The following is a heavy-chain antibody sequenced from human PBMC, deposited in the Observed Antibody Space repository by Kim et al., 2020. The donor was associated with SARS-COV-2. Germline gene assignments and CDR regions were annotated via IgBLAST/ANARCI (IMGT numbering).Heavy chain of an antibody. D-gene: IGHD6-19*01. CDR3: AKDGCEGLYCYFDY. V-gene: IGHV3-33*06. Sequence: GGSLRLSCAASGFTFSSYGMHWVRQAPGKGLEWVAVIWYDGSNKYYADSVKGRFTISRDNSKNTLYLQMNSLRAEDTAVYYCAKDGCEGLYCYFDYWGQGTLVTVSS. CDR2: IWYDGSNK. CDR1: GFTFSSYG. J-gene: IGHJ4*02.